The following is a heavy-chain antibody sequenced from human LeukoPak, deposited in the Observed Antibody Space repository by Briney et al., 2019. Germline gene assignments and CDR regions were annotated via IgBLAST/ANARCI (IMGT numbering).Heavy chain of an antibody. CDR1: GFTVSSNY. CDR3: ARARSIAELSDAFDI. D-gene: IGHD6-6*01. CDR2: IYSGGST. J-gene: IGHJ3*02. Sequence: GGSLRLSCAASGFTVSSNYMSWVRQALGKGLEWVSVIYSGGSTYYADSVKGRFTISRDNSKNTLYLQMNSLRAEDTAVYYCARARSIAELSDAFDIWGQGTMVTVSS. V-gene: IGHV3-66*01.